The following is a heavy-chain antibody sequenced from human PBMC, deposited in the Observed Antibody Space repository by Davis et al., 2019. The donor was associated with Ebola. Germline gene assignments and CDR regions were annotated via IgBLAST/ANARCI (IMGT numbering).Heavy chain of an antibody. CDR3: ARRLGSGYQEDAFDI. V-gene: IGHV1-69*13. J-gene: IGHJ3*02. CDR1: GGTFSSYA. Sequence: AASVKVSCKASGGTFSSYAIGWVRQAPGQGLEWMGGIIPIFGTANYAQKFQGRVTITADESTSTAYMELSSLRSEDTAVYYCARRLGSGYQEDAFDIWGQGTMVTVSS. D-gene: IGHD3-22*01. CDR2: IIPIFGTA.